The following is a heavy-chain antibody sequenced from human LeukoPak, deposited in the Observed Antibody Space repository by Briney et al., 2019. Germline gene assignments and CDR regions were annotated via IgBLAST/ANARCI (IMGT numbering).Heavy chain of an antibody. Sequence: PGGSLRLSCAASGFTFSSYAMSWVRQAPGKGLEWVSAISGSGGSTYYAVSVKGRFTFSRDNSKNTLYLQMNSLRAEDTAVYYCARGTEYGWLDPWGQGTLVTVSS. CDR3: ARGTEYGWLDP. V-gene: IGHV3-23*01. J-gene: IGHJ5*02. D-gene: IGHD2/OR15-2a*01. CDR2: ISGSGGST. CDR1: GFTFSSYA.